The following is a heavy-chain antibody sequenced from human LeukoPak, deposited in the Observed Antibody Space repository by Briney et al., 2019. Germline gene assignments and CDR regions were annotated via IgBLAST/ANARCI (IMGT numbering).Heavy chain of an antibody. Sequence: PGGSLRLSRAASGFTLSSYWMHWVRQAPGKGLVGVSHITREGRSTTYTDAAKDRFPTPKDNPKNTLHRQMKPMIAGDTAVYYCARVDLVVAATYHAFDMWGQGTMVTVSS. D-gene: IGHD2-15*01. CDR2: ITREGRST. J-gene: IGHJ3*02. V-gene: IGHV3-74*01. CDR3: ARVDLVVAATYHAFDM. CDR1: GFTLSSYW.